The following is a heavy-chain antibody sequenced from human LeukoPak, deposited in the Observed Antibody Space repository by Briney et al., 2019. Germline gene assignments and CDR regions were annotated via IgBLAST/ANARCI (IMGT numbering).Heavy chain of an antibody. CDR1: GGSISSYY. J-gene: IGHJ4*02. D-gene: IGHD3-3*01. CDR3: ARDSGQYDFWSGYYTGPFDY. CDR2: IYYSGST. V-gene: IGHV4-59*01. Sequence: SETLSLTCTVSGGSISSYYWSWIRQPPGKGLEWIGYIYYSGSTNYNPSLKSRVAISVDTSKNQFSLKLSSVTAADTAVYYCARDSGQYDFWSGYYTGPFDYWGQGTLVTVSS.